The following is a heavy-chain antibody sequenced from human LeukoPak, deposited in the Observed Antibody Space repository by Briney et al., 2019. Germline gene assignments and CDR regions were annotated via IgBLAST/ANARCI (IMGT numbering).Heavy chain of an antibody. Sequence: SETLFLTCAVYGGSFSGYYWSWIRQPPGKGLEWIGEINHSGSTNYNPSLKSRVTISVDTSKNQFSLKLSSVTAADTAVYYCARGGWHSYGPNWFDPWGQGTLVTVSS. D-gene: IGHD5-18*01. CDR1: GGSFSGYY. CDR3: ARGGWHSYGPNWFDP. CDR2: INHSGST. J-gene: IGHJ5*02. V-gene: IGHV4-34*01.